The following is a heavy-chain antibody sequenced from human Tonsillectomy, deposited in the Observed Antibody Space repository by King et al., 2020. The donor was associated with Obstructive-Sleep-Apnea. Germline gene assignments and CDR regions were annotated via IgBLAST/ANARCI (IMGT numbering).Heavy chain of an antibody. D-gene: IGHD1-26*01. V-gene: IGHV3-30*18. CDR1: GFTFSSYG. CDR2: ISYYGSNK. J-gene: IGHJ3*02. Sequence: HVQLVESGGGVVQPERSLRLSCAASGFTFSSYGMHWVRQAPGKGLEGVAVISYYGSNKYYADSVKGRFTISRDNSKNTLYLQMNSLRVDDTAVYYCAKDVGAASSDIWGQGTMVTVSS. CDR3: AKDVGAASSDI.